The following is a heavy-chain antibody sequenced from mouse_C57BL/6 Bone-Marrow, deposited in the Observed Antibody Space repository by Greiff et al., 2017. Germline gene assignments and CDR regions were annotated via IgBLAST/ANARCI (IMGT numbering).Heavy chain of an antibody. V-gene: IGHV1-15*01. J-gene: IGHJ3*01. CDR3: TPDDYGAY. CDR2: IDPETGGT. D-gene: IGHD2-4*01. CDR1: GYTFTDYE. Sequence: QVQLQQSGAELVRPGASVTLSCKASGYTFTDYEMHWVKQTPVPGLEWIGAIDPETGGTAYNQKFKGKAILTADKSSSTAYMELRSLTSEDSAVYYCTPDDYGAYWGQGTLVTVSA.